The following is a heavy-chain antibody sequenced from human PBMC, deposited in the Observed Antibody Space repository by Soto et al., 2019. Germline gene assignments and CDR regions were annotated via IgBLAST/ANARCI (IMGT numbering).Heavy chain of an antibody. CDR2: ISSSSSTI. J-gene: IGHJ5*02. Sequence: GGSLRLSCAASGFTFISYSMNWVRQAPGKGLEWVSYISSSSSTIYYADSVKGRFTISRDNAKNSLYLQMNSLRDEDTAVYYCAREGGSYYDSSLSHWFDPWGQGTLVTVSS. CDR3: AREGGSYYDSSLSHWFDP. V-gene: IGHV3-48*02. D-gene: IGHD3-22*01. CDR1: GFTFISYS.